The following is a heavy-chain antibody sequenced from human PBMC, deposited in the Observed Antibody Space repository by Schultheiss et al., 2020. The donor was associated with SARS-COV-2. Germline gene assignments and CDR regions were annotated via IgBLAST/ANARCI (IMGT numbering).Heavy chain of an antibody. CDR2: ISGSGGST. Sequence: GESLKISCAASGFTFSSYAMSWVRQAPGKGLEWVSAISGSGGSTYYADSVKGRFTISRDNSKNTLYLQMNSLRAEDTAVYYCAKVPLRVPAARDYYYMDVWGKGTTGSVSS. V-gene: IGHV3-23*01. D-gene: IGHD2-2*01. CDR1: GFTFSSYA. J-gene: IGHJ6*03. CDR3: AKVPLRVPAARDYYYMDV.